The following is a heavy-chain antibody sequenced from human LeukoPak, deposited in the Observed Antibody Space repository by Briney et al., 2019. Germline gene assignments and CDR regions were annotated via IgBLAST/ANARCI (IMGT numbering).Heavy chain of an antibody. CDR1: GFTFSSYA. D-gene: IGHD3-10*01. J-gene: IGHJ6*02. Sequence: PGGSLRLSCAASGFTFSSYAMSWVRQAPGKGLEWVSAISGSGGSTYYADSVKGRFTISRDNSKNTLYLQMNSLRAEDTAVYYCARDSPPYYYGSGSYYQGVYGMDVWGQGTTVTVSS. CDR2: ISGSGGST. V-gene: IGHV3-23*01. CDR3: ARDSPPYYYGSGSYYQGVYGMDV.